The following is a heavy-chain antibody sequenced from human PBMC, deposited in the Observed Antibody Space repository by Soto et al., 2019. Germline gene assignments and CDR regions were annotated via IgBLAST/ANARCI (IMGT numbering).Heavy chain of an antibody. CDR2: IIPIFGTA. CDR1: GGTFSSYA. Sequence: QVQLVQSGAEVKKPESSVKVSCKASGGTFSSYAISWVRQAPGQGLEWMGGIIPIFGTANYAQKFQGRVTITADESTSTAYMELSSLRSEDTAVYYCAIGEDYYGSGSSEVPMDVWGQGTTVTVSS. V-gene: IGHV1-69*01. CDR3: AIGEDYYGSGSSEVPMDV. D-gene: IGHD3-10*01. J-gene: IGHJ6*02.